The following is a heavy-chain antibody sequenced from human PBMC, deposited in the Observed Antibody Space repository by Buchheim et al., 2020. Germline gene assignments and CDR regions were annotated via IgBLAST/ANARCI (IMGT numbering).Heavy chain of an antibody. Sequence: QVQLVESGGGVVQPGRSLRLSCVATEFTFSNYGIHWVRQAPGKGLEWLAVISYDGSNRYYADSVKGRFTIFRDNSKHTLYLQMNSLTVEDSAVYYCAKDLQYCSSASCYSVSYYYYGMDVWGQGTT. CDR3: AKDLQYCSSASCYSVSYYYYGMDV. V-gene: IGHV3-30*18. CDR2: ISYDGSNR. D-gene: IGHD2-2*01. J-gene: IGHJ6*02. CDR1: EFTFSNYG.